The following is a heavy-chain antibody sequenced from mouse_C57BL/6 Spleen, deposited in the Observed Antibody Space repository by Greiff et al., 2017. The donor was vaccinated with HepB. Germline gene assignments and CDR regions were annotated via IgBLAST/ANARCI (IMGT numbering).Heavy chain of an antibody. Sequence: VQLQQSGPELVKPGASVKISCKASGYAFSSSWMNWVKQRPGKGLEWIGRIYPGDGDTNYNGKFQGKATLTADKSSSTAYMQLSSLTSEDSAVYFWARSGRSGGYYFDYWGQGTTLTVSS. D-gene: IGHD3-2*02. CDR2: IYPGDGDT. CDR3: ARSGRSGGYYFDY. V-gene: IGHV1-82*01. CDR1: GYAFSSSW. J-gene: IGHJ2*01.